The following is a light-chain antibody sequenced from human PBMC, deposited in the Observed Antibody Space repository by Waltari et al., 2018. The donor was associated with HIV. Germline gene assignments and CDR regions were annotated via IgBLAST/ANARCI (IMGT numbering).Light chain of an antibody. CDR2: KNN. Sequence: QAVLTQPPSASASSGQKITISCSGGDSNVGSHYVYWYHQFPGCAPKLLLYKNNQRSSGVTDRFSGSKSGTSASLTISGLRSEDEGIYFCGVWDDNLRGVFGGGTRLTV. CDR1: DSNVGSHY. J-gene: IGLJ2*01. CDR3: GVWDDNLRGV. V-gene: IGLV1-47*01.